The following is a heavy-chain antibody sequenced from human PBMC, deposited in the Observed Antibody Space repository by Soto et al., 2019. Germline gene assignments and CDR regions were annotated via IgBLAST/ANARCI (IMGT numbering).Heavy chain of an antibody. J-gene: IGHJ6*02. CDR2: INGDGSST. CDR3: VRGDTDTYRSYYFALDV. V-gene: IGHV3-74*01. Sequence: EVQLVESGGGLVQPGGSLRLSCAASGFTLSRFWMHWVRQAPGKGLVWVSRINGDGSSTRYADSVKGRFTVSRDNAKNTVSLQMKSLRVEDTALYYCVRGDTDTYRSYYFALDVWGQGTTVTVSS. CDR1: GFTLSRFW.